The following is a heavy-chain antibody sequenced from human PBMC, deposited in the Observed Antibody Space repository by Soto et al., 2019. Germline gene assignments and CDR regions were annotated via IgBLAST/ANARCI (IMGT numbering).Heavy chain of an antibody. CDR1: GFTFTSSA. V-gene: IGHV1-58*01. J-gene: IGHJ4*02. Sequence: SVKVSCKASGFTFTSSAFQWVRQARGQRLEWIGWIAVGSGYTNYAQRFQDRVTLTRDMSTATTYMELSRLTSEDTAIYYCAADATAWQQMVPSDYWGQGTRVTVSS. D-gene: IGHD2-8*01. CDR2: IAVGSGYT. CDR3: AADATAWQQMVPSDY.